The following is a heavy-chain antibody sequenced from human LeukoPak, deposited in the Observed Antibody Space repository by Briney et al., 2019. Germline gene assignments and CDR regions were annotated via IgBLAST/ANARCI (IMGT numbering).Heavy chain of an antibody. CDR3: ARRIGGTGWGRENWLDS. V-gene: IGHV4-59*08. J-gene: IGHJ5*01. CDR2: TYYNGNT. CDR1: GDSISNYL. Sequence: SETLSLTCTVSGDSISNYLWNWIRQPPGKGLEWIGYTYYNGNTNSNPSLRSRVSMSVDTSKNQFALKLTSMTAADTAIYYCARRIGGTGWGRENWLDSWGQGTLVTVSS. D-gene: IGHD3/OR15-3a*01.